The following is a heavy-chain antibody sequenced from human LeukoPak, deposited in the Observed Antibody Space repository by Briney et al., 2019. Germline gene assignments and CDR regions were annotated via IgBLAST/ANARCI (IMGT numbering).Heavy chain of an antibody. J-gene: IGHJ4*02. D-gene: IGHD5-12*01. CDR2: IIPILGIA. CDR3: ARGEQWLRPYDY. CDR1: GGTFSSYT. V-gene: IGHV1-69*02. Sequence: SVKVSCKASGGTFSSYTISWVRQAPGQGLEWMGRIIPILGIANYAQKFQGRVMITADKSTSTAYMELSSLRSEDTAVYYCARGEQWLRPYDYWGQGTLVTVSS.